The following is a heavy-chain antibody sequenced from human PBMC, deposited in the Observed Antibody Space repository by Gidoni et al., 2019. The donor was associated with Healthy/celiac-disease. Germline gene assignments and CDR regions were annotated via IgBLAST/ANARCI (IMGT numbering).Heavy chain of an antibody. CDR1: GYTFTGYY. CDR3: ARDQRLLWFGELLSFRGPFDP. CDR2: INPNSGGT. Sequence: QVQLVQSGAEVKKPGASVKVSCKASGYTFTGYYMHWVRQAPGQGLEWMGWINPNSGGTNYAQKFQGRVTMTRDTSISTAYMELSRLRSDDTAVYYCARDQRLLWFGELLSFRGPFDPWGQGTLVTVSS. D-gene: IGHD3-10*01. V-gene: IGHV1-2*02. J-gene: IGHJ5*02.